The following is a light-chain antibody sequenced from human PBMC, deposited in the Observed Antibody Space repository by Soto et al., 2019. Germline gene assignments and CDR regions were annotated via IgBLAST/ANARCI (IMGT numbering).Light chain of an antibody. CDR2: GAS. Sequence: EIVLTQSPATLSVSPGERATLSCRASQSVSSDLDWFQQKPGQAPRLLIYGASTRATGIPARFSGSGSGTKFTLTISSLQSEDFAIYYCQQYNNWPLTFGGGTKVEIK. CDR1: QSVSSD. CDR3: QQYNNWPLT. V-gene: IGKV3-15*01. J-gene: IGKJ4*01.